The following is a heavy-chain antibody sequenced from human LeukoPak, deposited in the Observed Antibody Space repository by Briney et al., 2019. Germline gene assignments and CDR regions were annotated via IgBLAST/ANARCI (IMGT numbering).Heavy chain of an antibody. CDR2: ISYSGST. J-gene: IGHJ4*02. CDR1: GGSISRGDYY. CDR3: ARVYYDSGGLAQFDY. D-gene: IGHD3-22*01. V-gene: IGHV4-30-4*08. Sequence: SETLSLTCTVSGGSISRGDYYWSWIRQPPGKGLELIGYISYSGSTYYNPSLKSRVTISVDTSKNQFSLKLSSVTAADTAVYFCARVYYDSGGLAQFDYWGQGTLVTVSS.